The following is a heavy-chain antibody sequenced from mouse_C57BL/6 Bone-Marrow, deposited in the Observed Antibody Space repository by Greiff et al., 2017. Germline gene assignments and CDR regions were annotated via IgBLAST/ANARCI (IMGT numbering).Heavy chain of an antibody. V-gene: IGHV1-50*01. D-gene: IGHD2-2*01. CDR3: VREGYDEGPFAY. J-gene: IGHJ3*01. Sequence: QVQLQQPGAELVKPGASVKLSCKASGYTFTSYWMQWVKQRPGQGLEWIGEIDPSDGYTNYNQKFKGKATVTVNTSSSTAYMQLSILTSEDSAVYYCVREGYDEGPFAYWGQGTLVTVSA. CDR2: IDPSDGYT. CDR1: GYTFTSYW.